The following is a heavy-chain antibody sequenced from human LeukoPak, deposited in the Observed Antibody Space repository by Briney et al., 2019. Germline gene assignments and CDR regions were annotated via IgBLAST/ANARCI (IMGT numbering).Heavy chain of an antibody. CDR1: GGTFSSYA. V-gene: IGHV1-69*05. D-gene: IGHD5-24*01. Sequence: GASVKVSCKASGGTFSSYAISWVRQASGQGLEWMGGIIPIFGTANYAQKFQGRVTITTDESTSTAYMELSSLRSEDTAVYYCASCRDGYNFGAFDIWGQGTMVTVSS. CDR3: ASCRDGYNFGAFDI. J-gene: IGHJ3*02. CDR2: IIPIFGTA.